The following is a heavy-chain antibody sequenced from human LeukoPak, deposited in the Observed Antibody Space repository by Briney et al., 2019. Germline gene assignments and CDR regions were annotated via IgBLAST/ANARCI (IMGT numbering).Heavy chain of an antibody. CDR2: IRYDGSNK. V-gene: IGHV3-30*02. CDR3: AKPHFDD. CDR1: GFSFSSYG. Sequence: GGSLRLSWAASGFSFSSYGMHWVRQAPGKGLEWVAFIRYDGSNKYYADSVKGRFTISRDNSKNTLYLQMNSLRAADTAVYYCAKPHFDDWGQGTLVTVSS. J-gene: IGHJ4*02.